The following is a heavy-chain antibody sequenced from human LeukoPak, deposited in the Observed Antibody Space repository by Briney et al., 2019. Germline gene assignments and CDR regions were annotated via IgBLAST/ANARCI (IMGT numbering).Heavy chain of an antibody. CDR2: INHSGST. V-gene: IGHV4-39*07. D-gene: IGHD1-26*01. J-gene: IGHJ3*02. Sequence: SETLSLTCTVSGGSISSSSYYWSWIRQPPGKGLEWIGEINHSGSTNYNPSLKSRVTISVDTSKNQFSLKLSSVTAADTAVYYCARGRSYSGSYRGPVNDAFDIWGQGTMVTVSS. CDR1: GGSISSSSYY. CDR3: ARGRSYSGSYRGPVNDAFDI.